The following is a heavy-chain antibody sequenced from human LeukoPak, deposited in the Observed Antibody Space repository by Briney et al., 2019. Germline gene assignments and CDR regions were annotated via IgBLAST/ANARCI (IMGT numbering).Heavy chain of an antibody. CDR2: INSDGSST. J-gene: IGHJ6*02. V-gene: IGHV3-74*01. CDR1: GFTFSSYW. D-gene: IGHD1-14*01. CDR3: ATGQGHGMDV. Sequence: GGSLRLSCEASGFTFSSYWMHWVRQVPGKGLVWVLRINSDGSSTSYADSVKGRFTISRDNGKNTLYLQMNSLRAEDTAVYYCATGQGHGMDVWGQGTTVTVSS.